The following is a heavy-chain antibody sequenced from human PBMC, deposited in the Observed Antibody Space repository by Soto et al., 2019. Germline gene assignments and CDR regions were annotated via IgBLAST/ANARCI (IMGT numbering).Heavy chain of an antibody. D-gene: IGHD5-18*01. Sequence: ASVKVSCKASGYTFYSHSISWVRQAPGQGLEWMGRISSDNGNTRYAQKFRGRVTMTTDTSTSTVYMELRDLRSDDTAVYYCARCIQQDYYYGMDVWGQGTTVTVSS. CDR3: ARCIQQDYYYGMDV. J-gene: IGHJ6*02. CDR1: GYTFYSHS. V-gene: IGHV1-18*01. CDR2: ISSDNGNT.